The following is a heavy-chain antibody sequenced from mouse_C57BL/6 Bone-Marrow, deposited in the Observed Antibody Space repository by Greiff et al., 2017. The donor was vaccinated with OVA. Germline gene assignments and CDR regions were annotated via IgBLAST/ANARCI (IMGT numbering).Heavy chain of an antibody. CDR2: IYWDDDK. Sequence: QVTLKVCGPGILQSSQTLSLTCSFSGFSLSTSGMGVSWIRQPSGKGLEWLAHIYWDDDKRYNPSLKSRLTISKDTSRNQVFLKITSVDTADTATYYCARRGSYRYWYFDVWGTGTTVTVSS. CDR1: GFSLSTSGMG. CDR3: ARRGSYRYWYFDV. V-gene: IGHV8-12*01. J-gene: IGHJ1*03. D-gene: IGHD2-10*01.